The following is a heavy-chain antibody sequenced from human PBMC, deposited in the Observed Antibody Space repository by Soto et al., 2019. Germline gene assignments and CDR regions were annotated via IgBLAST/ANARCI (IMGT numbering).Heavy chain of an antibody. D-gene: IGHD6-19*01. CDR2: ISSSSSYI. Sequence: GTLRLSCAASVFNFRNYNMNWVRQAPGKGLEWVSSISSSSSYIYYADSMKGRFTISRDNAKNSLYLQMNSLRAEDTAVYYCARDRGQTSGHTSRFDSWGQGTLVTVSS. CDR1: VFNFRNYN. J-gene: IGHJ4*02. V-gene: IGHV3-21*01. CDR3: ARDRGQTSGHTSRFDS.